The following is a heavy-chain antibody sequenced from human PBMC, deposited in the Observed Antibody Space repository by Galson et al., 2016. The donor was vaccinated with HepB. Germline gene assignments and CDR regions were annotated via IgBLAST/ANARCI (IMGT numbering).Heavy chain of an antibody. CDR2: INTRGGST. J-gene: IGHJ5*02. CDR3: ARDLGDNWFDP. D-gene: IGHD3-16*01. V-gene: IGHV1-46*01. CDR1: GYTFTSYY. Sequence: CKASGYTFTSYYMHWVRQAPGQGLEWMGMINTRGGSTIYEQKFQGRVTMTRDTSTSTVYMELSSLRSEDTAVYYCARDLGDNWFDPWGQGTLVTVSS.